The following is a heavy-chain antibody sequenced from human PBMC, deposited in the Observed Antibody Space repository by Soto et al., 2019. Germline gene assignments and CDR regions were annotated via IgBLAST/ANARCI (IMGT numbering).Heavy chain of an antibody. CDR2: IYHSGST. V-gene: IGHV4-39*07. CDR1: GDSISSSSYY. CDR3: ARVPGP. J-gene: IGHJ5*02. Sequence: SETLSLTCTVSGDSISSSSYYWGWIRQPPGKGLEWIGSIYHSGSTYYNPSLKSRVTISVDTSKNQFSLKLSSVTAADTAVYYCARVPGPWGQGTLVTVSS.